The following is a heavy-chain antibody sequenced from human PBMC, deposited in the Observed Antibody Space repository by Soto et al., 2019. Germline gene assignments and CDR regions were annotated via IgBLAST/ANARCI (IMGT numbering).Heavy chain of an antibody. V-gene: IGHV1-69*04. CDR2: IIPILGIA. Sequence: SVKVSCKASGGTFSSYTISWVRQAPGQGLEWMGRIIPILGIANYAQKFQGRVTITADKSTSTAYMELSSLRSEDTAVYYCARDLGTGYSSGWYFDYWGQGTLVTVSS. CDR1: GGTFSSYT. D-gene: IGHD6-19*01. J-gene: IGHJ4*02. CDR3: ARDLGTGYSSGWYFDY.